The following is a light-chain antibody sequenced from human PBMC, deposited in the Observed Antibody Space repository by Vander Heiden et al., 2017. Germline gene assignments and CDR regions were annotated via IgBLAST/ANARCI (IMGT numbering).Light chain of an antibody. V-gene: IGKV4-1*01. CDR2: WAS. CDR3: QQYYSTPYT. CDR1: QSVLYSSNNKNC. J-gene: IGKJ2*01. Sequence: DIVMTQSPDSLDVSLGERATINCKSSQSVLYSSNNKNCLAWYQQKPGQPPKLLIYWASTRESGVPDRFSGSGSGTDFTLTISSLQAEDVAVYYCQQYYSTPYTFGQGTKLEIK.